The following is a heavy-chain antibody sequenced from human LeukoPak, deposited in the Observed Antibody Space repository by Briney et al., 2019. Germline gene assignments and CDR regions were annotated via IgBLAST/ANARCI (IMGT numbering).Heavy chain of an antibody. J-gene: IGHJ4*02. V-gene: IGHV4-4*07. CDR3: ARGIGYSSRFDY. D-gene: IGHD6-13*01. Sequence: PSETLSLTCTVSGGSISNYYWNWVRQPAGKGLEWIGRIYTSGSTNYNPSLKSRVTISVDKSQSQFSLKLSPVTAADTAMYYCARGIGYSSRFDYWGQGTLVTVSS. CDR1: GGSISNYY. CDR2: IYTSGST.